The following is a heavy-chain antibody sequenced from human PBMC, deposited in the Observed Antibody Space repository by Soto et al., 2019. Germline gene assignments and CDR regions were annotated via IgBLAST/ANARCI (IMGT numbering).Heavy chain of an antibody. V-gene: IGHV1-69*12. J-gene: IGHJ6*02. CDR1: GGTFRTYA. CDR3: AKGAVAGTPTSYYYYGMDV. Sequence: QVQLLQSGAEVKKPGSSVRVSCEASGGTFRTYAISWVRQAPGQGLEWMGEIIPIFGKVNYAQKFQGRVTITADESTTSVYRDLRRLTSEDRAVYYCAKGAVAGTPTSYYYYGMDVWGQGTTVTVS. D-gene: IGHD6-19*01. CDR2: IIPIFGKV.